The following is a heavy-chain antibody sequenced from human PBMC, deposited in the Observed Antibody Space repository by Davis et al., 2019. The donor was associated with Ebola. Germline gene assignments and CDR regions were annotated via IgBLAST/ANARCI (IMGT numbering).Heavy chain of an antibody. CDR3: ARGGIGGIANYNQDW. D-gene: IGHD3-10*01. J-gene: IGHJ4*02. CDR2: INSNGCST. CDR1: LPPFTSHW. V-gene: IGHV3-74*03. Sequence: GESPKTPCPSSLPPFTSHWMPWVRQPPATGLVRVPRINSNGCSTKYGDSVKGRFTISRDNAKNTLYLQMNSLRAEDTAGYYCARGGIGGIANYNQDWWDQGTLVTVSS.